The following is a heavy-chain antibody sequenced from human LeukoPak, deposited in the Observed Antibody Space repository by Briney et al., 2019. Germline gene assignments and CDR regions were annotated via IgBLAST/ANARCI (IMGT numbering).Heavy chain of an antibody. CDR1: GASISSSY. J-gene: IGHJ4*02. Sequence: PSETLSLTCTVSGASISSSYWSWIRQPPGKGLECIGYIYYSGSTNYNPSLKSRVTILVDTSKNQFSLKLSSVTAADMAVYYCARHRRGYSYAPFDYSGQGTLVTVSS. CDR2: IYYSGST. CDR3: ARHRRGYSYAPFDY. D-gene: IGHD5-18*01. V-gene: IGHV4-59*08.